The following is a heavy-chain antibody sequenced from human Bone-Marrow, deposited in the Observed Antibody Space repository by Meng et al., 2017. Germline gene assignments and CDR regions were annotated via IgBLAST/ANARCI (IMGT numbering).Heavy chain of an antibody. CDR3: AKCPSLWFGELLRRRYYGMDV. V-gene: IGHV3-23*01. Sequence: GESLKISCAASGFTFSSYAMSWVRQAPGKGLEWVSAISGSGGSTYYADSVKGRFTISRDNSKNTLYLQMNSLRAEDTAVYYCAKCPSLWFGELLRRRYYGMDVWGQGTTVTVSS. J-gene: IGHJ6*02. D-gene: IGHD3-10*01. CDR1: GFTFSSYA. CDR2: ISGSGGST.